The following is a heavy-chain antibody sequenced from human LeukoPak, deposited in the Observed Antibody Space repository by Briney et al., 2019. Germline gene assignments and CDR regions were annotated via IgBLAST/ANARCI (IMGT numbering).Heavy chain of an antibody. CDR3: ARASGYDSYYFDY. D-gene: IGHD5-12*01. V-gene: IGHV3-7*04. J-gene: IGHJ4*02. Sequence: PGRSLRLSCAASGFTFSSYWMSWVRQAPGKGLEWVANIKQDGSEKYYVDSVKGRFTISRDNAKNSLYLQMNSLRAEDTAVYYCARASGYDSYYFDYWGQGTLVTVSS. CDR2: IKQDGSEK. CDR1: GFTFSSYW.